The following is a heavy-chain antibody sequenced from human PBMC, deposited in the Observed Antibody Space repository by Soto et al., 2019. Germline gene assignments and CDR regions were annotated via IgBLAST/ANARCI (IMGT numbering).Heavy chain of an antibody. Sequence: GGSLRLSCAASGFNVNGDYMNWVRQTPGKGLEWVASIYNGETTYYADSVRGRFTISSDKSKNTLYFQLSSLRIEDTAVYYCTRDGRGLGRLSLFEYWGQGVLVTVSS. CDR1: GFNVNGDY. CDR3: TRDGRGLGRLSLFEY. J-gene: IGHJ4*02. D-gene: IGHD2-21*02. CDR2: IYNGETT. V-gene: IGHV3-53*01.